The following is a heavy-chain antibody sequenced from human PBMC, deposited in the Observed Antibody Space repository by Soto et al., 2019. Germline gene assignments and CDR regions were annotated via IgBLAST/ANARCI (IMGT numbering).Heavy chain of an antibody. CDR1: GYHFPTYY. CDR3: ARPRYCTGNSCYLFDS. D-gene: IGHD2-15*01. J-gene: IGHJ4*02. CDR2: MYPGNSDI. V-gene: IGHV5-51*01. Sequence: GESLKISCQGSGYHFPTYYIAWVRQMPGKGLEWIGIMYPGNSDIRYSPSFQGQVTISTDISDNTAYLQWGSLKASDTATYYCARPRYCTGNSCYLFDSWGQGTQVTVSS.